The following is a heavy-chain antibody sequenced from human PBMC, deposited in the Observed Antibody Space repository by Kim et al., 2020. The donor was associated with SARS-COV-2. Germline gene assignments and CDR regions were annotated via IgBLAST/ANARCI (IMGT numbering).Heavy chain of an antibody. Sequence: TYVKPSLKSRVTISVDTSKNQFSLRLSSVTAADTAVYYCARDYRCFDPWGQGTLVTVSS. CDR2: T. D-gene: IGHD3-16*02. V-gene: IGHV4-39*07. CDR3: ARDYRCFDP. J-gene: IGHJ5*02.